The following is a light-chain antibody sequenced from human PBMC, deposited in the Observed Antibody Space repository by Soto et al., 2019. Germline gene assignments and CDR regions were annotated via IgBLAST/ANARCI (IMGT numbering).Light chain of an antibody. V-gene: IGKV3-20*01. CDR1: QSVSSNY. CDR3: QQYGTSPYT. Sequence: EIVLTQSPGTLSLSPGERATLSCRASQSVSSNYLAWYQKSPGQPPSLLIYGASNRANGVPDRFSGSESGTDFTLTISRLEPEDFSVYYCQQYGTSPYTFGQGTKLEIK. CDR2: GAS. J-gene: IGKJ2*01.